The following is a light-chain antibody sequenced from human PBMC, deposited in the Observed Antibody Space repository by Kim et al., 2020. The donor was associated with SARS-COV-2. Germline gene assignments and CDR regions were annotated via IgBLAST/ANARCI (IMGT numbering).Light chain of an antibody. Sequence: GNTVTISCTRTSGNIADNYVQWYQQRPGSAPTIVIYEDSERPSGVPNRFSGSIDTSSSSASLTISGLKTEDEADYYCQSYDISNVIFGGGTKVTVL. V-gene: IGLV6-57*03. CDR1: SGNIADNY. CDR2: EDS. CDR3: QSYDISNVI. J-gene: IGLJ2*01.